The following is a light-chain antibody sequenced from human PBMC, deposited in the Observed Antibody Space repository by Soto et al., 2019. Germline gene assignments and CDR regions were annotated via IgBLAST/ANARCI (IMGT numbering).Light chain of an antibody. Sequence: EILMTQSPATLSVSPGERATLSCRASQSVGGDLAWYQQKPGQAPRLLISGASTRASGIPARFSGSGSGTEFTLTISSLQSEDFAFYYCQPYNNWPGTFGQGTKV. CDR1: QSVGGD. V-gene: IGKV3-15*01. CDR3: QPYNNWPGT. CDR2: GAS. J-gene: IGKJ1*01.